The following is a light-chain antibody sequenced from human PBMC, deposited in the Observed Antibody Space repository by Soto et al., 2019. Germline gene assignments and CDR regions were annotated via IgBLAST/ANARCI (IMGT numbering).Light chain of an antibody. CDR2: GTS. CDR1: QAINTY. CDR3: QQSYSTLLIT. Sequence: DIQKTQSPSFLSASVGDRVTISCRASQAINTYLNWYQQKPGKAPKLLIYGTSDLQNGVPSRFSGGGSGTDFTLTISSLQPEDFATYYCQQSYSTLLITFGQGTRLEV. J-gene: IGKJ5*01. V-gene: IGKV1-39*01.